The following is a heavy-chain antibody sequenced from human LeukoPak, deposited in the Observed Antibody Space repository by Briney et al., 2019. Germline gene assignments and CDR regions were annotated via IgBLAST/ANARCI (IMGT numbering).Heavy chain of an antibody. Sequence: PGGSLRLSCAASGFTFSSYAMSWVRQAPGKGLEWVSAISGSGGSTYYADSVKGRFTISRDNSKNTLYLQMNSLRAEDTAVYYCAPWGSGSVRYYYYMDVWGKGTTVTVSS. CDR1: GFTFSSYA. CDR2: ISGSGGST. V-gene: IGHV3-23*01. CDR3: APWGSGSVRYYYYMDV. D-gene: IGHD1-26*01. J-gene: IGHJ6*03.